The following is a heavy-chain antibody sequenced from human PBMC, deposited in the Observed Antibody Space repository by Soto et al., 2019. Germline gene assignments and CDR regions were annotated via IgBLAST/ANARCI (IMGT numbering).Heavy chain of an antibody. V-gene: IGHV1-46*01. CDR3: AREVPVVVPAAMYYGY. D-gene: IGHD2-2*01. J-gene: IGHJ4*02. CDR2: INPGNGST. Sequence: GASVKVSCKASGYTFTSYYMHWVRQAPGQGLEWMGIINPGNGSTSYAQKFQGRVTMTRDTSASTAYMELSSLRSEDTAVYYCAREVPVVVPAAMYYGYWGQGTLVTVSS. CDR1: GYTFTSYY.